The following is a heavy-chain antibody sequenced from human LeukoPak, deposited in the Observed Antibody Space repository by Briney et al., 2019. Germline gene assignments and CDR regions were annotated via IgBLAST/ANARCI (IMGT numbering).Heavy chain of an antibody. CDR1: GYSISSGYY. CDR2: IYHSGST. Sequence: SETLSLTCAVSGYSISSGYYWGWIRQPPGKGLEWIGSIYHSGSTFYNPSLKSRVTISADTSKNQFSLTLSSVTAADTAVYYCARPQGATAMVAFDIRGQGTMVTVSS. CDR3: ARPQGATAMVAFDI. V-gene: IGHV4-38-2*01. J-gene: IGHJ3*02. D-gene: IGHD2-2*01.